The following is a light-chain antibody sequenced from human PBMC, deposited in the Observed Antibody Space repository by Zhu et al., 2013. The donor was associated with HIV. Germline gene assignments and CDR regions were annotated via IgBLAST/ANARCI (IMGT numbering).Light chain of an antibody. CDR3: QQYNSYSPWT. CDR1: QGISSY. J-gene: IGKJ1*01. Sequence: IQLTQSPSFLSASVGDRVTITCRASQGISSYLAWYQQKPGKAPKLLIYAASTLQSGVPSRFSGSGSGTEFTLTISSLQPEDFATYYCQQYNSYSPWTFGQGTKVEIK. CDR2: AAS. V-gene: IGKV1-9*01.